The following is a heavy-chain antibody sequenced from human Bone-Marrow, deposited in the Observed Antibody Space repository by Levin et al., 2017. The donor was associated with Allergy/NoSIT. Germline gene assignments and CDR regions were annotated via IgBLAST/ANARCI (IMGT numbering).Heavy chain of an antibody. CDR1: GFTVGSSY. CDR3: ARDGPSGSFQY. J-gene: IGHJ1*01. D-gene: IGHD6-25*01. V-gene: IGHV3-66*02. Sequence: GGSLRLSCAASGFTVGSSYMGWVRQAPGKGLECVSLINTGGSTYYADSVRGRFTISRDSSKNTLYLHMNNLRPADTAVYYCARDGPSGSFQYWGQGTLDAVS. CDR2: INTGGST.